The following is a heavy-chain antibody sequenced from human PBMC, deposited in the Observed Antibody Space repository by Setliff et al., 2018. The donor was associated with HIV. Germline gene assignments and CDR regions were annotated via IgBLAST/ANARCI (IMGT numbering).Heavy chain of an antibody. Sequence: PGGSLRLSCKASGFTFKIYAMTWVRQAAGKGLEWVSSITNDAGSTYHADPVRGRFTISRDNSKNTIYLQMNSLRAEDTAIYYCAKCQGYNWNDGKVAPFDYWGQGALVTVSS. CDR1: GFTFKIYA. D-gene: IGHD1-20*01. V-gene: IGHV3-23*01. CDR3: AKCQGYNWNDGKVAPFDY. J-gene: IGHJ4*02. CDR2: ITNDAGST.